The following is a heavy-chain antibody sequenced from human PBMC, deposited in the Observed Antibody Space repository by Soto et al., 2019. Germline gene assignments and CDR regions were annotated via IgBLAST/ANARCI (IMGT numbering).Heavy chain of an antibody. Sequence: QVQLVESGGGVVQPGRSLRLSCAASGFTFSSYAMHWVRQAPGKGLEWVAVISYDGSNKYYADSVKGRFTISRDNSKNTLYLQMNSLRAEDTAVYYCARELGTYGAARYYYYYGMDVWGQGTTVTVSS. J-gene: IGHJ6*02. CDR2: ISYDGSNK. V-gene: IGHV3-30-3*01. CDR3: ARELGTYGAARYYYYYGMDV. D-gene: IGHD6-6*01. CDR1: GFTFSSYA.